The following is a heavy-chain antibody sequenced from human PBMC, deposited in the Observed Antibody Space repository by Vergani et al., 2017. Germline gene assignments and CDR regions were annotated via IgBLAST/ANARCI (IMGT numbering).Heavy chain of an antibody. CDR2: IRYDGSNK. Sequence: QVQLVESGGGVVQPGGSLRLSCAASGFTFSSYGMHWVRQAPGKGLEWVAFIRYDGSNKYYADSVKGRFTISRDNSKNTLYLQMNSLRAEDTAVYYCARGASGDYVSSFDHWGQGTLVTVSS. CDR1: GFTFSSYG. V-gene: IGHV3-30*02. D-gene: IGHD4-17*01. J-gene: IGHJ4*02. CDR3: ARGASGDYVSSFDH.